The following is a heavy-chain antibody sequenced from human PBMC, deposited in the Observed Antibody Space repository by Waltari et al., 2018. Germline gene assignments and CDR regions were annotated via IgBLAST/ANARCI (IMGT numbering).Heavy chain of an antibody. D-gene: IGHD4-17*01. Sequence: QVQLVQSGAEVKKPGASVKVSCKASGYTFTGYYMHWVRQAPGQGLEWMGWINPNSGGKNYAQMFQGRFTMTRDTSISTAYMERSRLRSDDTAVYYCARGYGGNSGFRAFDIWGQGTMVTVSS. J-gene: IGHJ3*02. CDR3: ARGYGGNSGFRAFDI. CDR1: GYTFTGYY. CDR2: INPNSGGK. V-gene: IGHV1-2*02.